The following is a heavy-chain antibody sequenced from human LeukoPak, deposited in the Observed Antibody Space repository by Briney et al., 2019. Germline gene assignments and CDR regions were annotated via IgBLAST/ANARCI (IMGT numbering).Heavy chain of an antibody. D-gene: IGHD3-3*01. CDR2: ISGSGGST. CDR3: AKAPVLRFLEWLSSYYFDY. J-gene: IGHJ4*02. CDR1: GFTFSSYA. V-gene: IGHV3-23*01. Sequence: GGSLRLSCAASGFTFSSYAMSWVRQAPGKGLEWVSAISGSGGSTYYADSVEGRFTISRDNSKNTLYLQMNSLRAEDTAVYYCAKAPVLRFLEWLSSYYFDYWGQGTLVTVSS.